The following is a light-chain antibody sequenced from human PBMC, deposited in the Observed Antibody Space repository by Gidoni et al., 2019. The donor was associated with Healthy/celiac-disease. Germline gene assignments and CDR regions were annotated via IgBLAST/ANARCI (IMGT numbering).Light chain of an antibody. V-gene: IGLV2-23*01. J-gene: IGLJ1*01. CDR3: CSYAGSSTYV. CDR1: SSDVGSYNL. Sequence: QSALTQPASVSGSPGQSITLSCTGTSSDVGSYNLVSWYQQHPGKAPKLMIYEGSKRPSGVSNRFSGSKSGNTASRTISGLQAEDEADYYCCSYAGSSTYVFGTGTKVTVL. CDR2: EGS.